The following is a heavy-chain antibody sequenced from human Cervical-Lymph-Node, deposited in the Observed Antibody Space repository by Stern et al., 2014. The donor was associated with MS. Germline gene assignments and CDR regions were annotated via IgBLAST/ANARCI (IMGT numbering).Heavy chain of an antibody. Sequence: EVQLVESGGGLVKPGGSLRLSCAASGFTFSDSSMNWVRQAPGKGLEWVSSISGRSSYIYYADSVKGRITISRDNARNSLYLHMSSLRAEDTAVYYCARGTGDPYDFLSNYPDRGAFDIWGQGTMVTVSS. CDR1: GFTFSDSS. D-gene: IGHD3/OR15-3a*01. J-gene: IGHJ3*02. CDR2: ISGRSSYI. CDR3: ARGTGDPYDFLSNYPDRGAFDI. V-gene: IGHV3-21*02.